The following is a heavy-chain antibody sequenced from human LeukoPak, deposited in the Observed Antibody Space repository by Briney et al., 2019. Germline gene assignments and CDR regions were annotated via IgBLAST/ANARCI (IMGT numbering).Heavy chain of an antibody. V-gene: IGHV3-15*01. J-gene: IGHJ4*02. CDR3: TRNWNLFDY. CDR2: IKSKTDGGRT. CDR1: GFTFSNAW. D-gene: IGHD1-1*01. Sequence: GGSLRLSCAASGFTFSNAWMSWVRQAPGKGLEWVGRIKSKTDGGRTDYAAPVKGRFTISRDDSKNTLYLQMNSLKTEDTAVYHCTRNWNLFDYWGQGTLVTVSS.